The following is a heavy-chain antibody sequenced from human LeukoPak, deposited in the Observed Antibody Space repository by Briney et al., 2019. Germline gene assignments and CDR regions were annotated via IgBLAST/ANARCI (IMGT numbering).Heavy chain of an antibody. CDR1: GYSFTSYW. V-gene: IGHV5-51*01. J-gene: IGHJ6*03. Sequence: GESLKISCKGSGYSFTSYWIGRVRQMPGKGLEWMGIIYPGDSDTRCSPSFQGQVTISADKSISTAYLQWSSLKASDTAMYYCAVSYSSSGYYYYYMDVWGKGTTVTVSS. CDR2: IYPGDSDT. CDR3: AVSYSSSGYYYYYMDV. D-gene: IGHD6-6*01.